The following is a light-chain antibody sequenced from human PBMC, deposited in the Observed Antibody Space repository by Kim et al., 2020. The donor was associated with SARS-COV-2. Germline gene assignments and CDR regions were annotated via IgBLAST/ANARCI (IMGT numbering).Light chain of an antibody. Sequence: ASVRSTVTITCRASQTITGYLNWYQQKPGKAPKLLIYAASTLQSGVPSRFSGGGSGTDFTLTITSVQPADFATYYCQQSYSTPYTFGQGTKVDIK. V-gene: IGKV1-39*01. J-gene: IGKJ2*01. CDR1: QTITGY. CDR3: QQSYSTPYT. CDR2: AAS.